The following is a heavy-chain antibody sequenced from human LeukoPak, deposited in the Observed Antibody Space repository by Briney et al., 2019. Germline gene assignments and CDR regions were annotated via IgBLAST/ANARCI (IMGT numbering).Heavy chain of an antibody. CDR2: INPNSGGT. Sequence: GASVKVSCKASGYTFTGYYMHWVRQAPGQGLEWMGWINPNSGGTNYAQKFQGRVTMTRDTSISTAYMELSRLRSDDTAVYYCARMTYCSSTSCYRGDIAAAGFDYWGQGTLVTVSS. V-gene: IGHV1-2*02. D-gene: IGHD2-2*01. CDR1: GYTFTGYY. J-gene: IGHJ4*02. CDR3: ARMTYCSSTSCYRGDIAAAGFDY.